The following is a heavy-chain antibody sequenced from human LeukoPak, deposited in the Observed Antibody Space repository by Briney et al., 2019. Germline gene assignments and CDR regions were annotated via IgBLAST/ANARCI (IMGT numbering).Heavy chain of an antibody. Sequence: AGGSLRLSCVASGFTFSTYAMHWVRQAPGKGLEWVTVISYDGSNKYYADSVKGRFTISRDNAKNSLYLQMNSLRAEDTALYYCARDQPYYDFWSGYPNWFDPWGQGTLVTVSS. J-gene: IGHJ5*02. V-gene: IGHV3-30*04. D-gene: IGHD3-3*01. CDR1: GFTFSTYA. CDR2: ISYDGSNK. CDR3: ARDQPYYDFWSGYPNWFDP.